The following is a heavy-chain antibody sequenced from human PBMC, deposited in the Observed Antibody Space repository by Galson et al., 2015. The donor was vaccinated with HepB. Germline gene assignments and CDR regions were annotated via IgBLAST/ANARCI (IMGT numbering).Heavy chain of an antibody. V-gene: IGHV4-34*01. CDR3: ARGASTPYCSSTSCYLWFDP. CDR1: GGSFSAFH. D-gene: IGHD2-2*01. J-gene: IGHJ5*02. Sequence: LSLTCAVYGGSFSAFHWNWIRQSPGKGLEWIGEINHSGITNYNPSLKSRVTMSVDTSKKQFSLKLNSMTAADTAVYYCARGASTPYCSSTSCYLWFDPWGQGTLVTVSS. CDR2: INHSGIT.